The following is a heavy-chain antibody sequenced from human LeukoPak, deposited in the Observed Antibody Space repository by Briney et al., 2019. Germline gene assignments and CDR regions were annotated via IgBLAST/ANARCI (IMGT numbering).Heavy chain of an antibody. CDR1: GVTFSSYA. Sequence: GGSLRLSCAASGVTFSSYAMHWVRQAPGKGLEWVAVISYDGSNKYYADSVKGRFTISRDNSKNTLYLQMNSLRAEDTAVYYCARDLGYCSSTSCHIGGDYWGQGTLVTVSS. V-gene: IGHV3-30*04. CDR3: ARDLGYCSSTSCHIGGDY. J-gene: IGHJ4*02. D-gene: IGHD2-2*02. CDR2: ISYDGSNK.